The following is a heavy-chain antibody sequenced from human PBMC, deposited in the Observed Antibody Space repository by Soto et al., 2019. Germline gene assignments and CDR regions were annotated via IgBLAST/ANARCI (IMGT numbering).Heavy chain of an antibody. CDR2: TTVTGKTI. CDR1: GFTFRDYY. CDR3: VRSYGLL. D-gene: IGHD3-16*01. Sequence: VGSLRLSCAASGFTFRDYYMSWIRQAPGKGLEWVSYTTVTGKTIYYADSVKGRFTVSRDNAKNSLYLQMNNLRGEDTAVYYCVRSYGLLWGQGTLVTVSS. J-gene: IGHJ4*02. V-gene: IGHV3-11*01.